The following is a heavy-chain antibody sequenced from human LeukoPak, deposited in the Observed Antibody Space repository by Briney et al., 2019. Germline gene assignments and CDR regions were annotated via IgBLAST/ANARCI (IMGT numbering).Heavy chain of an antibody. CDR2: FDPEDGET. D-gene: IGHD2-15*01. J-gene: IGHJ4*02. CDR1: GYTLTELS. V-gene: IGHV1-24*01. CDR3: AKEHCSGGSCYSHIDY. Sequence: GASVKVSCKVSGYTLTELSMHWVRQAPGKGLEWMGGFDPEDGETIYAQKFQGRVTMTEDTSTDTAYMELSSLRSEDTAVYYCAKEHCSGGSCYSHIDYWGQGTLVTVSS.